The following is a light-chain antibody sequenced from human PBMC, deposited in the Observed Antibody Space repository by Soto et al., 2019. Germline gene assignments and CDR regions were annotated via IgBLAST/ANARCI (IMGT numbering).Light chain of an antibody. J-gene: IGKJ1*01. CDR3: QQYNNWPPLT. CDR1: QSVSTN. CDR2: GAS. V-gene: IGKV3-15*01. Sequence: ETVMTQSPATLSVSPGEGVTLSCRASQSVSTNLAWYQQKPGQAPRLLISGASTRATGIPARFSGSGSGTEFTLTITSLQSEDFAVYYCQQYNNWPPLTFGQGTKVDIK.